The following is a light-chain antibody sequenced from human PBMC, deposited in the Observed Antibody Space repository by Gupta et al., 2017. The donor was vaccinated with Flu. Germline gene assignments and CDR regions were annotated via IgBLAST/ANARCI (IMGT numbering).Light chain of an antibody. CDR2: TNN. Sequence: QSGLTQPPSASGTPGQRVTISCSGSSSNIGSNYVYWYQHLPGTAPKVLIYTNNQRPSGVPDRFSASKSGTSASLAIGGLRSEDEADYYCETWDDTLGNVVFGGGTKLTVL. V-gene: IGLV1-47*01. CDR3: ETWDDTLGNVV. J-gene: IGLJ2*01. CDR1: SSNIGSNY.